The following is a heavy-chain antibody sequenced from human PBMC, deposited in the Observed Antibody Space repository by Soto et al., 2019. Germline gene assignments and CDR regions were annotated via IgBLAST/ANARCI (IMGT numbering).Heavy chain of an antibody. CDR1: GGSISSYY. D-gene: IGHD2-15*01. CDR3: AGVVVVVAHGDYMDV. CDR2: IYYSGST. J-gene: IGHJ6*03. Sequence: SETLSLTCTVSGGSISSYYWSWIRQPPGKGLEWIGYIYYSGSTNYNPSLKSRVTISVDTSKNQFSLKLSSVTAADTAVYYCAGVVVVVAHGDYMDVWGKGTTVTVSS. V-gene: IGHV4-59*08.